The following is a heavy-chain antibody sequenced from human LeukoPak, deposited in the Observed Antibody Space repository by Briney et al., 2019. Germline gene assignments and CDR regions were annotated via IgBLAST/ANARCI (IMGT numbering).Heavy chain of an antibody. CDR3: ASSWGGSYYVGFDY. V-gene: IGHV3-20*03. CDR2: INWNGGST. J-gene: IGHJ4*02. D-gene: IGHD3-10*01. CDR1: GFTFDDYG. Sequence: GGSLRLSFAASGFTFDDYGMSWVRQVPGKGLEWVSGINWNGGSTGYADSVKGRFTISRDNAKNSLYLQMNSLRAEDTALYYCASSWGGSYYVGFDYWGEGTLVTVPS.